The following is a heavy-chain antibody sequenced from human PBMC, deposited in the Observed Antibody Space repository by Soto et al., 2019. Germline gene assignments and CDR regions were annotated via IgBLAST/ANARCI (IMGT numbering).Heavy chain of an antibody. CDR2: IYYSGST. CDR3: ARQNDILTGYYPYYFDY. V-gene: IGHV4-59*08. D-gene: IGHD3-9*01. Sequence: SETLSLTCTVSGGSISSYYWSWIRQPPGKGLEWIGYIYYSGSTNYNPSLKSRVTISVDTSKNQFSLKLSSVTAADTAVYYCARQNDILTGYYPYYFDYWGQGTLVTVS. CDR1: GGSISSYY. J-gene: IGHJ4*02.